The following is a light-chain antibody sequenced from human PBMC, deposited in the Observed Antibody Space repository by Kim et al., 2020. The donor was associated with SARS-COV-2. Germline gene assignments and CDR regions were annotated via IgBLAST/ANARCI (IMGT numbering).Light chain of an antibody. Sequence: PGERATLSCRAGQSIGSNLAWYQQTTGQAPRLRIYGASTRATGIPARFSGSGSGTEFTLAISSLQSEDFAVYFCEQYDYWPWTFGQGTKVDIK. CDR1: QSIGSN. CDR2: GAS. V-gene: IGKV3-15*01. J-gene: IGKJ1*01. CDR3: EQYDYWPWT.